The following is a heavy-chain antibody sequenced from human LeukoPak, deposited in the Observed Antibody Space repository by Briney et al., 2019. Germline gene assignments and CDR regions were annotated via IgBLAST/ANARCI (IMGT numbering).Heavy chain of an antibody. CDR3: ARLALTMIARGYFDY. V-gene: IGHV4-39*01. J-gene: IGHJ4*02. D-gene: IGHD3-22*01. Sequence: SETLSLTCTVSGGSISSSSYYGGWIRQPQGKGLGWIGSIYYSGSTYYNPSLKSRVTISVDTSKNQFSLKLSSVTAADTAVYYCARLALTMIARGYFDYWGQGTLVTVSS. CDR2: IYYSGST. CDR1: GGSISSSSYY.